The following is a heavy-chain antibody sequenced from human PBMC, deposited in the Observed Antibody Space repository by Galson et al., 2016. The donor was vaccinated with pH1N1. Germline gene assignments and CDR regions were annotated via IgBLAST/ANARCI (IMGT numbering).Heavy chain of an antibody. CDR2: INPNSGGR. Sequence: SVKVSCKASGYTFTGYYMHWVRQAPGQGLEWMGWINPNSGGRNYAQKFQGRVTMTRDTSISTAYMELSRLRSDDTAVYSCARGSGYSGYDPEYYFDYWGQGTLVTVS. J-gene: IGHJ4*02. CDR1: GYTFTGYY. V-gene: IGHV1-2*02. CDR3: ARGSGYSGYDPEYYFDY. D-gene: IGHD5-12*01.